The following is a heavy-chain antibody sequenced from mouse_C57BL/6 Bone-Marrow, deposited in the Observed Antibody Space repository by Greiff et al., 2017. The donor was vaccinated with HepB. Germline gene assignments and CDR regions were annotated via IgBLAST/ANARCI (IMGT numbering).Heavy chain of an antibody. D-gene: IGHD6-5*01. CDR3: ALSYFDY. V-gene: IGHV1-69*01. CDR2: IDPSDSYT. CDR1: GYTFTSYW. J-gene: IGHJ2*01. Sequence: QVQLKQPGAELVMPGASVKLSCKASGYTFTSYWMHWVKQRPGQGLEWIGEIDPSDSYTNYNQKFKGKSTLTVDKSSSTAYMQLSSLTSEDSAVYYCALSYFDYWGQGTTLTVSS.